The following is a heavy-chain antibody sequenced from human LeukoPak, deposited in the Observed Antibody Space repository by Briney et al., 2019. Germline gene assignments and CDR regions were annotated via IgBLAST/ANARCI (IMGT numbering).Heavy chain of an antibody. CDR2: IYSGGST. D-gene: IGHD2-8*01. Sequence: GGSLRLSCAASGFTVSGNYMIWVRQAPGKGLEWVSVIYSGGSTYYADSVKGRFTISRDNFKNTLYLQMNSLRAEDTAVYYCARAQWGVYFDYWGQGTLVTVSS. CDR1: GFTVSGNY. J-gene: IGHJ4*02. CDR3: ARAQWGVYFDY. V-gene: IGHV3-53*01.